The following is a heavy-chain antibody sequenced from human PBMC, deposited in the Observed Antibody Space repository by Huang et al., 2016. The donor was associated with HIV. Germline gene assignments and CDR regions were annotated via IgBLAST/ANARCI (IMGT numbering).Heavy chain of an antibody. CDR2: INPNTGNP. D-gene: IGHD3-22*01. V-gene: IGHV7-4-1*02. CDR3: ARDSGYYRYFDY. CDR1: GYTFTDSQ. J-gene: IGHJ4*02. Sequence: QVQLVQSGSELKKPGASVKVSCTVSGYTFTDSQISWVRQAPGQRLEGIGWINPNTGNPTYAQRFTGRFVFSLDTSVSTAYLQISSLKAEDTAVYFCARDSGYYRYFDYWGQGTLVTVSS.